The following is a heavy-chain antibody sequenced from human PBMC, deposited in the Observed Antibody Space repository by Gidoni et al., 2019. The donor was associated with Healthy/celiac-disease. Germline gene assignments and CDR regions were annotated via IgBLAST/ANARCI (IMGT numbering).Heavy chain of an antibody. CDR1: GFPFDGYA. D-gene: IGHD2-15*01. V-gene: IGHV3-9*01. CDR3: AKGGVVTVYFDY. Sequence: EVQLLESGVGLVQPGRSLRLSCAASGFPFDGYAMHWVRQAPGKGRGVVSGSSLKSGSIGYADSVKGRFTISRDNAKNSLDLQMNSLRAEDTGLYYCAKGGVVTVYFDYWGQGTLVTVSS. CDR2: SSLKSGSI. J-gene: IGHJ4*02.